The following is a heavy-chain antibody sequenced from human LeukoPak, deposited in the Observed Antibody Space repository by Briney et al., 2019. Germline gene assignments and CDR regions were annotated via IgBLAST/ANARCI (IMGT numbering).Heavy chain of an antibody. D-gene: IGHD3-10*01. V-gene: IGHV3-53*01. CDR1: GFTVGSNY. Sequence: GGSLRLSCAASGFTVGSNYMSWVRQAPGKGLEWVSVIYSGGGTYYADSVKGRFTVSRDNSKNTLYLLMDSLRAEDTAVYYCAGRTRLVRGVHYMDVWGKGTTVTVSS. CDR2: IYSGGGT. J-gene: IGHJ6*03. CDR3: AGRTRLVRGVHYMDV.